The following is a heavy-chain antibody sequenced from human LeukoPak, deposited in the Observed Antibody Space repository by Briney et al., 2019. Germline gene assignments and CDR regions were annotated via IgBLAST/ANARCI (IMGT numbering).Heavy chain of an antibody. CDR3: ARAEYCGGDCYSSWFDP. V-gene: IGHV1-46*01. CDR1: GYTFTSYY. J-gene: IGHJ5*02. D-gene: IGHD2-21*02. Sequence: VSVKVSCKASGYTFTSYYMHWVRQAPGQGLEWMGIINPSGGSTSYAQKFQGRVTMTRDMSTSTVYMELSSLRSEDTAVYYCARAEYCGGDCYSSWFDPWGQGTLVTVSS. CDR2: INPSGGST.